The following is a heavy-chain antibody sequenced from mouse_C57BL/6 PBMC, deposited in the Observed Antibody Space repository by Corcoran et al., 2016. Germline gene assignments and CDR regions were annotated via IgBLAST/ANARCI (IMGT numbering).Heavy chain of an antibody. CDR1: GYTFTSYD. D-gene: IGHD2-1*01. CDR2: IYPSDGST. Sequence: QVKLQQSGPELVKPGASVKLSCKASGYTFTSYDINWVKQRPGQGLEWIGWIYPSDGSTKYNEKFKGKDTLTVDTSSSTAYMELHSLTSEDSAVYCCASSMVPFAYWGQGTLVTVSA. CDR3: ASSMVPFAY. V-gene: IGHV1-85*01. J-gene: IGHJ3*01.